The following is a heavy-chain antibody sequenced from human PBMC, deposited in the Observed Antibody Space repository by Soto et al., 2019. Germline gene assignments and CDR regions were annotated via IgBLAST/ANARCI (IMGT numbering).Heavy chain of an antibody. CDR3: ARDCFGELLEGHEDY. CDR2: ISSSSSYI. V-gene: IGHV3-21*01. CDR1: GFTFSSYS. J-gene: IGHJ4*02. D-gene: IGHD3-10*01. Sequence: EVQLVESGGGLVKPGGSLRLSCAASGFTFSSYSMNWVRQAPGKGLEWVSSISSSSSYIYYADSVKGRFTISRDNAKNSLYRQMNSLRAEDTAVYYCARDCFGELLEGHEDYGGQGTLVTVSS.